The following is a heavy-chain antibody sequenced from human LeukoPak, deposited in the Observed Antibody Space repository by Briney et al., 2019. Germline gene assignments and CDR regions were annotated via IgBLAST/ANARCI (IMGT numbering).Heavy chain of an antibody. CDR3: ARLGYCSSTSCYLTGFRVSYYYYGMDV. V-gene: IGHV1-18*01. J-gene: IGHJ6*02. D-gene: IGHD2-2*01. CDR1: GYTFTSYG. Sequence: ASVKVSCKASGYTFTSYGISWVRQAPGQGLEWMGWISAYNGNTNYAQKLQGRVTMTTDTSTSTAYMELRSLRSDDTAVYYCARLGYCSSTSCYLTGFRVSYYYYGMDVWGQGTRSPSP. CDR2: ISAYNGNT.